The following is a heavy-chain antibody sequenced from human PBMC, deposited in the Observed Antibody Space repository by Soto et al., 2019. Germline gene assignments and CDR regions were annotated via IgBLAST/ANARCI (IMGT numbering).Heavy chain of an antibody. D-gene: IGHD4-17*01. CDR1: GGSISSGGYS. CDR3: ARGLRGDAPFYY. J-gene: IGHJ4*02. CDR2: IYHSGST. V-gene: IGHV4-30-2*01. Sequence: QMQLQESGSGLVKPSQTLSLTCAVSGGSISSGGYSWRWIRQPPGKGLEWIGYIYHSGSTYYNPSLKSRVTLSVDRSKNKFFLKLSSVTAADTAVYYCARGLRGDAPFYYWGQGTLVTVSS.